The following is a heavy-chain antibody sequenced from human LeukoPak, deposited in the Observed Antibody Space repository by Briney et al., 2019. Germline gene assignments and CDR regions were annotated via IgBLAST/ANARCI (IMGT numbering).Heavy chain of an antibody. V-gene: IGHV3-66*04. D-gene: IGHD3-9*01. J-gene: IGHJ5*02. Sequence: PGGSLRLSCAASGFTFSNAWMSWVRQAPGKGLEWVSVIYSGGSTYYADSVKGRFTISRDNSKNTLYLQMNSLRSEDTAVYYCARQKSSGKDDILTGYYLGRTNWFDPWGQGTLVTVSS. CDR3: ARQKSSGKDDILTGYYLGRTNWFDP. CDR1: GFTFSNAW. CDR2: IYSGGST.